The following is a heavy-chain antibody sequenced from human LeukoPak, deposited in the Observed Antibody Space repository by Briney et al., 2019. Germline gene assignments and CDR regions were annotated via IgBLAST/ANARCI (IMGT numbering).Heavy chain of an antibody. V-gene: IGHV1-18*01. CDR1: GYTFTNYG. CDR2: ISAYNGNT. J-gene: IGHJ4*02. CDR3: ARVETVLSRSINRDSGSYLGLFDY. D-gene: IGHD1-26*01. Sequence: WASVKVSCKASGYTFTNYGINWVRQAHGQGLEWMGWISAYNGNTNYAQKLQGRVTMTTDTSTSTAYMELRSLRSDDTAVYYCARVETVLSRSINRDSGSYLGLFDYWGQGTLVTVSS.